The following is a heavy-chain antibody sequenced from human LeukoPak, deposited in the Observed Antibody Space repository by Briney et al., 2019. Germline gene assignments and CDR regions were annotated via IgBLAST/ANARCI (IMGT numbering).Heavy chain of an antibody. CDR3: ARGRPSTGSWYFY. D-gene: IGHD1-1*01. CDR1: GGSISSYY. CDR2: IYYSGST. V-gene: IGHV4-59*08. Sequence: PSETLYLTCTVSGGSISSYYWSWIRQPPGKGLEWIGYIYYSGSTNYNPSLKSRVTISVDTSKNQFSLKLSSVTAADTAVYYCARGRPSTGSWYFYWGQGTLVTVSS. J-gene: IGHJ4*02.